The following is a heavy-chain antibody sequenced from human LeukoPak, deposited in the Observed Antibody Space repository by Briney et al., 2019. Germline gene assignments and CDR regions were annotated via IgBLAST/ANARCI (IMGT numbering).Heavy chain of an antibody. V-gene: IGHV3-48*03. Sequence: GGSLRLSCAASGFTFSSYEMNWVRQAPGKGLEWVSYISSSGSTTYYADSVKGRITISRDNAKNSVYLQMNSLRAEDTAVYYCATTGYSSRNYWGQGTQVTVSS. J-gene: IGHJ4*02. D-gene: IGHD6-13*01. CDR2: ISSSGSTT. CDR3: ATTGYSSRNY. CDR1: GFTFSSYE.